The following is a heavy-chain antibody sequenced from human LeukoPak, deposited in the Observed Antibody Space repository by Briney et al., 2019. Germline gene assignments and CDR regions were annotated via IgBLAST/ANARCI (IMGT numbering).Heavy chain of an antibody. D-gene: IGHD3-10*01. J-gene: IGHJ5*02. CDR2: INHSGST. V-gene: IGHV4-34*01. CDR1: GGSFSGYY. Sequence: SSETLSLTCAVYGGSFSGYYWSWIRQPPGKGLEWIGEINHSGSTNYNPSLKSRVTISVDTSKNQFSLKLSSVTAADTAVYYCARVLRGSGSPWGQGTLVTVSS. CDR3: ARVLRGSGSP.